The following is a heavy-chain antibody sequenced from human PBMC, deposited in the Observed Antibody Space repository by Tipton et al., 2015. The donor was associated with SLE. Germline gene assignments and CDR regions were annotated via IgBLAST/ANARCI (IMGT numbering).Heavy chain of an antibody. CDR3: ARDYGYFDY. V-gene: IGHV3-33*08. Sequence: SLRLSCAASGFTFGGYEMNWVRQAPGKGLEWVAVIWYDGSNKDYADSVKGRFTISRDNSNNTLYLQMNSLRAEDTAVYYCARDYGYFDYWGQGTLVTVSS. CDR1: GFTFGGYE. D-gene: IGHD3-16*01. CDR2: IWYDGSNK. J-gene: IGHJ4*02.